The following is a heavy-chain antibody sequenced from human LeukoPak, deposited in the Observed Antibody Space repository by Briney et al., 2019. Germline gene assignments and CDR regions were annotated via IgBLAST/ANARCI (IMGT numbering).Heavy chain of an antibody. CDR1: GFAFHNYA. D-gene: IGHD5/OR15-5a*01. V-gene: IGHV3-43*02. CDR3: ARDHVYGGADY. CDR2: TSGDGITT. Sequence: GGSLRLSCAAPGFAFHNYAIHWVRQAPGKGLEWVSLTSGDGITTYFADSVKGRFTISRDNSKSSLLLQMNSLRTEDTALYYCARDHVYGGADYWGQGTLVTVSS. J-gene: IGHJ4*02.